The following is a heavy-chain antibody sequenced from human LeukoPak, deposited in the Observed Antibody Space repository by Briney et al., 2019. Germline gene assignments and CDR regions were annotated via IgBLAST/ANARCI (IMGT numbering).Heavy chain of an antibody. Sequence: GESLRLSCAASGFTFSNYVMIWVRQAPGKGLEWVSGITASGDSTYYGDSVKGRFTMPRDNSKNTVYLQMNSLRVDDTAVYFCARRDIVVVVSASDYWGQGTLVTVSS. CDR1: GFTFSNYV. D-gene: IGHD2-15*01. J-gene: IGHJ4*02. CDR2: ITASGDST. V-gene: IGHV3-23*01. CDR3: ARRDIVVVVSASDY.